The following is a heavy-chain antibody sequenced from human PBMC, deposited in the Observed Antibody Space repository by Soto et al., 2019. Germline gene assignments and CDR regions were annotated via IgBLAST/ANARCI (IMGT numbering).Heavy chain of an antibody. V-gene: IGHV3-64D*06. Sequence: GGSLRLSCSASGFTFSSYAMHWGRRAPGKGLEDVSAISSNGGSTYYADAVKGRFTISRDNSKNTLYRQMSILRAEVTAVYSCVNLLFCGGDCYFDYWGQGTLVTVSS. J-gene: IGHJ4*02. D-gene: IGHD2-21*02. CDR2: ISSNGGST. CDR1: GFTFSSYA. CDR3: VNLLFCGGDCYFDY.